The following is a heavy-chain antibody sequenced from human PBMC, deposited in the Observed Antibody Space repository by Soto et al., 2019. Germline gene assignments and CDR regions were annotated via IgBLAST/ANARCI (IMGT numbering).Heavy chain of an antibody. J-gene: IGHJ6*03. Sequence: GGSLRLSCAASGFTFSSYWMSWVRQAPGKGLEWVANIKQDGSEKYYVESVKGRFTISRDNAKNSLYLQMNSLRAEDTAVYYCARDFEYSSSSSSYYYYMDVWGKGTTVTVSS. V-gene: IGHV3-7*01. CDR1: GFTFSSYW. CDR2: IKQDGSEK. D-gene: IGHD6-6*01. CDR3: ARDFEYSSSSSSYYYYMDV.